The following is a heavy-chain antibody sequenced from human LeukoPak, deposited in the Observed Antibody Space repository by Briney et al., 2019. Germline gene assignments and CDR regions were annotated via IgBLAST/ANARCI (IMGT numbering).Heavy chain of an antibody. CDR1: GGXISSYY. CDR2: IYYSGST. J-gene: IGHJ4*02. D-gene: IGHD5-12*01. V-gene: IGHV4-59*01. Sequence: SETLSLTCTVSGGXISSYYWSWLRQPPGKGLEWIGYIYYSGSTNYNPSLKSRVTISVDTSKNQFYLKLSSVTAADTAVYYCARGRGYDSDYWGQGTLVTVSS. CDR3: ARGRGYDSDY.